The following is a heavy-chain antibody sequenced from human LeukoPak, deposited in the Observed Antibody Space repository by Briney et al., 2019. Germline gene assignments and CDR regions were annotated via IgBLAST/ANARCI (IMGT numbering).Heavy chain of an antibody. D-gene: IGHD3-22*01. CDR2: INPISGGT. CDR1: GYTFTGYY. J-gene: IGHJ4*02. CDR3: ARDPDDSSGVYPIDY. V-gene: IGHV1-2*02. Sequence: ASVKVSCKASGYTFTGYYIHWVRQAPGQGLEWMGWINPISGGTNYAQKFQGRVTMTRDTSSSTAYMELSSLRSDDRAVYYCARDPDDSSGVYPIDYWGQGTLVTVSS.